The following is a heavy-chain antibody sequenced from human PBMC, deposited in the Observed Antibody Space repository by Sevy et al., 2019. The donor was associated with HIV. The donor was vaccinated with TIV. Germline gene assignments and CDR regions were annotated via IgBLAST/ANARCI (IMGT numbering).Heavy chain of an antibody. Sequence: GGSLRLSCAASGITFTIYTMNWVRQAPGKGLEWVSSMSSSSSYIYYADSVKGRFTISTDNAKSSLYLQMNSLRAEDTAVYYCAREDSNGVCYSHWGQGTLVTVSS. CDR1: GITFTIYT. J-gene: IGHJ4*02. D-gene: IGHD2-8*01. V-gene: IGHV3-21*01. CDR2: MSSSSSYI. CDR3: AREDSNGVCYSH.